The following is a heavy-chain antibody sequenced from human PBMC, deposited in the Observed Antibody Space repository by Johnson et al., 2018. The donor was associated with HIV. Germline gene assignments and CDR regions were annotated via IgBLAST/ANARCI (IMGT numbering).Heavy chain of an antibody. V-gene: IGHV3-73*01. CDR3: AREGRGSSSGAFDI. Sequence: VQLVESGGGLIQPGGSLKLSCTSSGFTFSGSAMHWVRQASGKGLEWVGRIRSEDNTYATAYAASVKGRFTISRDDSKNTLYLQMGSLRAEDMAVYYCAREGRGSSSGAFDIWGQGTMVTVSS. J-gene: IGHJ3*02. CDR1: GFTFSGSA. D-gene: IGHD6-6*01. CDR2: IRSEDNTYAT.